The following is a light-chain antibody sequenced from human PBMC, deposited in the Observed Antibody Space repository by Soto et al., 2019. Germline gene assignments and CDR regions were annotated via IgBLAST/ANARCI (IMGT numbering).Light chain of an antibody. V-gene: IGKV3-20*01. CDR2: GAS. CDR1: QSVVSNY. CDR3: QEYSTSPGIT. Sequence: EIVLTQSPGTLSLSPGDGATLSCRASQSVVSNYLAWYQQKPAQPPRLLIYGASRRATGIPDRFSGSGSQTDFTLTIRRVAPADFAVYYCQEYSTSPGITFGQETRLEIK. J-gene: IGKJ5*01.